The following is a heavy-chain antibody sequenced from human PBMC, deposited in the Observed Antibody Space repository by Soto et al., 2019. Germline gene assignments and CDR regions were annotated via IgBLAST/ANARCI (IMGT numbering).Heavy chain of an antibody. CDR1: GFTFSSYD. CDR3: ARELRQDCSGGSCYSDYYYYYGMDV. J-gene: IGHJ6*02. CDR2: IGTAGDT. Sequence: PGGSLRLSCAASGFTFSSYDMHWVRQATGKGLEWVSAIGTAGDTYYPGSVKGRFTISRENAKNSLYLQMNSLRAEDTAVYYCARELRQDCSGGSCYSDYYYYYGMDVWGQGTTVTVSS. V-gene: IGHV3-13*01. D-gene: IGHD2-15*01.